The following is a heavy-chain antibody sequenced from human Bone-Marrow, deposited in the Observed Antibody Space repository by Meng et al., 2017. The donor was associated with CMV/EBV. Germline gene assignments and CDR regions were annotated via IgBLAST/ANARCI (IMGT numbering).Heavy chain of an antibody. D-gene: IGHD2-2*02. CDR3: ARCEEDIGYCSSTSCYSYYYGMDV. CDR1: GFTFSSYS. V-gene: IGHV3-21*01. J-gene: IGHJ6*02. CDR2: ISSSSSYI. Sequence: GESLKISCAASGFTFSSYSMNWVRQAPGKGLEWVSSISSSSSYIYYADSVKGRFTISRDNAKNSLYLQMNSLRAEDTAVYYCARCEEDIGYCSSTSCYSYYYGMDVWGQGNTVTVSS.